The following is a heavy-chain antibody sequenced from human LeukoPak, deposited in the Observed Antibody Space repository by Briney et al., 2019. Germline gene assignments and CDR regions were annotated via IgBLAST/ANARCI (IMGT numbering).Heavy chain of an antibody. CDR1: GGSVSSGTYY. Sequence: ASETLSLTCTVSGGSVSSGTYYWSWIRRPPGKGLEWIGYIYNSGSTNYNPSLKSRVTISADTSKNQFSLKLSSVTAADTAVYYCARHLSTESDAFDIWGQGTMVTVSS. V-gene: IGHV4-61*01. CDR3: ARHLSTESDAFDI. D-gene: IGHD5/OR15-5a*01. J-gene: IGHJ3*02. CDR2: IYNSGST.